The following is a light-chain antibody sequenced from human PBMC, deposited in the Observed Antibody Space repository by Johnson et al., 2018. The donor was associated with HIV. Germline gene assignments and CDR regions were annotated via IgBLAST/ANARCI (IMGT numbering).Light chain of an antibody. J-gene: IGLJ1*01. V-gene: IGLV1-51*02. Sequence: QSALTQPPSVSAAPGEKVTISCSGNSSNIEINYVSWYQQLPGTAPKLLIYENNKRPSGIPDRFSASKSGTSATLGITGLQTGDEADYYCGTWDSSLSAYVFGTGTKVTVL. CDR3: GTWDSSLSAYV. CDR1: SSNIEINY. CDR2: ENN.